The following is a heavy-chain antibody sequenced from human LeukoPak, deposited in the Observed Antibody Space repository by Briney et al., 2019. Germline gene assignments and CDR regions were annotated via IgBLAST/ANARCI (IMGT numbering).Heavy chain of an antibody. D-gene: IGHD3-10*01. CDR2: ISGSGGST. CDR1: GFTFSSYA. CDR3: AGVRVSLVRGVFDY. J-gene: IGHJ4*02. V-gene: IGHV3-23*01. Sequence: GGSLRLSCAASGFTFSSYAMSWVRQAPGKGLEWVSAISGSGGSTYYADSVKGRFTISRDNSKNTLYLQMNSLRAEDTALYYCAGVRVSLVRGVFDYWGQGALVTVSP.